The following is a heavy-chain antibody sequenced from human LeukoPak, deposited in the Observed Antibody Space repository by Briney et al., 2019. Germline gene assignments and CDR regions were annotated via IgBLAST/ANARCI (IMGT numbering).Heavy chain of an antibody. D-gene: IGHD3-10*01. V-gene: IGHV1-46*01. CDR1: GFTFINYY. CDR3: ARHVGFTMVRGVINGMDV. J-gene: IGHJ6*02. CDR2: INLSGGST. Sequence: ASVKVSCKASGFTFINYYMHWVRQAPGQGLEWLGIINLSGGSTHYPQKFQDRVTMTRDTSTSTVYMELSSLRSEDTAVYYCARHVGFTMVRGVINGMDVWGQGTTVTVSS.